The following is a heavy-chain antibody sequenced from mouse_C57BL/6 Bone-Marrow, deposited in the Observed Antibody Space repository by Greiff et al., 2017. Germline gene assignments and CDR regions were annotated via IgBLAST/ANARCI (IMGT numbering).Heavy chain of an antibody. J-gene: IGHJ2*01. CDR1: GFTFSSYA. CDR2: ISSGGDYI. Sequence: EVMLVESGEGLVKPGGSLKLSCAASGFTFSSYAMSWVRQTPEKRLEWVAYISSGGDYIYYAETVKGRFTISRDNARNTLYLQMSCLKSEDTAMYYCTRVLPLYYYGSSYFDYWGQGTTLTVSS. V-gene: IGHV5-9-1*02. CDR3: TRVLPLYYYGSSYFDY. D-gene: IGHD1-1*01.